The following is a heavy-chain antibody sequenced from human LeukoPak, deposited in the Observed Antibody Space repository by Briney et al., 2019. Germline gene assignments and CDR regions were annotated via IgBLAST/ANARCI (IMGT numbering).Heavy chain of an antibody. CDR1: GGTFSSYA. D-gene: IGHD2-15*01. J-gene: IGHJ5*02. CDR2: IIPIFGTA. Sequence: SVEVSCEACGGTFSSYAISWVRQAPGQGLEWMGGIIPIFGTANYAQKFQGRVTITTDESTSTAYMELSSLRSEDTAVYYCARSVVVVAATPQLNWFDPWGQGNLVSVSS. V-gene: IGHV1-69*05. CDR3: ARSVVVVAATPQLNWFDP.